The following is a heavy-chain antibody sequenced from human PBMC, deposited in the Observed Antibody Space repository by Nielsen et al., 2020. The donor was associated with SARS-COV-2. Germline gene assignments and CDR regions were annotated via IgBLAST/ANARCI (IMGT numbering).Heavy chain of an antibody. D-gene: IGHD6-19*01. CDR2: IYYSGST. V-gene: IGHV4-34*01. Sequence: SETLSLTCAVYGGSFSGYYWSWIRQPPGKGLEWIGSIYYSGSTYYNPSLKSRVTISVDTSKNQFSLKLSSVTAADTAVYYCARVGGSGWYDYWGQGTLVTVSS. J-gene: IGHJ4*02. CDR1: GGSFSGYY. CDR3: ARVGGSGWYDY.